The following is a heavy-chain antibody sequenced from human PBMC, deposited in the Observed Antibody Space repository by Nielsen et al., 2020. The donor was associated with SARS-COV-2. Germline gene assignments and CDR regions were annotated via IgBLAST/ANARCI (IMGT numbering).Heavy chain of an antibody. D-gene: IGHD5-24*01. CDR1: GFDFSDFG. V-gene: IGHV3-30*18. Sequence: GGSLRLSCAVSGFDFSDFGIPWARQAPGKGLEWVAVMSSDGRNELYADSVRGRFSISRDNSKNTIFLQVDSLRSDDSAVYYCAKGGVRGDGFYLHMDVWGKGTTVTVSS. J-gene: IGHJ6*03. CDR3: AKGGVRGDGFYLHMDV. CDR2: MSSDGRNE.